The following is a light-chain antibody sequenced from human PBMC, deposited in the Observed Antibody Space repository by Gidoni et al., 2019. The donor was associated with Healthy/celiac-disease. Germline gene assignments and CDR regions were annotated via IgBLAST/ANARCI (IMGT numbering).Light chain of an antibody. V-gene: IGLV2-14*03. Sequence: QSALTQPASVSGSPGQSITISCTGTSSDVGGYNSVSWYQQHPGKAPKLMIYDVSNRPSGVSNRFSGSKSGNTASLTISGLQAEDEADYYCSSYTSRSTPLYVFGTGTKVTVL. CDR3: SSYTSRSTPLYV. CDR1: SSDVGGYNS. CDR2: DVS. J-gene: IGLJ1*01.